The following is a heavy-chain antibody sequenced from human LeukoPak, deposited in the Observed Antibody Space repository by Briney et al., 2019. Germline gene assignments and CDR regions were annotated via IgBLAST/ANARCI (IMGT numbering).Heavy chain of an antibody. D-gene: IGHD3-22*01. Sequence: GGSLRLSCAASGFTFSSYAMSWVRQAPGKGLEWVAFIRYDGSNKYYDDSVKGRFTISRDNSKNTLYLQMNSLRAADTAVYYCAKFSDRVGESSGYFFFFDYWGQGTLVTVSS. CDR1: GFTFSSYA. CDR2: IRYDGSNK. CDR3: AKFSDRVGESSGYFFFFDY. J-gene: IGHJ4*02. V-gene: IGHV3-30*02.